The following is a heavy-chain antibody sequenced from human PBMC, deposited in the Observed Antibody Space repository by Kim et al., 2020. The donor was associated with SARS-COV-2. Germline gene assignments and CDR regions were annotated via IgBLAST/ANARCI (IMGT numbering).Heavy chain of an antibody. J-gene: IGHJ4*02. V-gene: IGHV3-53*01. D-gene: IGHD6-19*01. CDR3: ARAVRAVAGTSGFDY. Sequence: ESGKGRFTISRDNSKNTLYLQMNSLRAEDTAVYYCARAVRAVAGTSGFDYWGQGTLVTVSS.